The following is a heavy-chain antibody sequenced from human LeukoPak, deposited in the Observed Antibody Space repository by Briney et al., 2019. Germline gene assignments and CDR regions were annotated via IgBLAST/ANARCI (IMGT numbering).Heavy chain of an antibody. CDR2: ISCGGSNK. V-gene: IGHV3-30*18. J-gene: IGHJ6*03. CDR1: GFTFSSYG. D-gene: IGHD6-13*01. CDR3: AKGRGSSVHYYMDV. Sequence: GGSLRLSCTASGFTFSSYGMHWVRQAPGKGLEWVSVISCGGSNKYYADSVKGRFTISRDNSKNTLYLQMNSLRAEDTAVYYCAKGRGSSVHYYMDVWGKGTTVTVSS.